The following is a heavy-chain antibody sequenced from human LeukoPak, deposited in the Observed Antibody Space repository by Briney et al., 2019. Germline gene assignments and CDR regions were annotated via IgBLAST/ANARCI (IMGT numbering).Heavy chain of an antibody. CDR1: GGSISSYY. CDR2: IYYSGST. CDR3: ARSGSNSYYSDY. Sequence: SETLSLTCTVSGGSISSYYWSWIRRPPGKGLEWIGYIYYSGSTNYNPSLKSRVTISVDTSKNQFSLKLSSVTAADTAVHYCARSGSNSYYSDYWGQGTLVTVSS. V-gene: IGHV4-59*01. J-gene: IGHJ4*02. D-gene: IGHD4-11*01.